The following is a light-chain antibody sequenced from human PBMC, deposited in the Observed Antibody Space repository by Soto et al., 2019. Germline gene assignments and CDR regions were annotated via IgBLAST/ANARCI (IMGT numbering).Light chain of an antibody. J-gene: IGKJ5*01. CDR3: QKYTGPPTN. Sequence: DIVMTQSPDSLAVSLVESATINCKSSQSVLYSSNNKNYLAWYQQKPGQPPKLLIYWASTRESGVPDRFSGSGSGTDFTLTITRLEPEDSAVYFCQKYTGPPTNFGQGTRLEIK. CDR2: WAS. V-gene: IGKV4-1*01. CDR1: QSVLYSSNNKNY.